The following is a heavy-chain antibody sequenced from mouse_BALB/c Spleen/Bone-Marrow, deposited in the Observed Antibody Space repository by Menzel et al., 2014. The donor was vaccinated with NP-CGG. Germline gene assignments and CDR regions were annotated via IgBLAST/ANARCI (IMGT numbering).Heavy chain of an antibody. CDR3: TNNGYD. CDR1: GYTFTSYW. V-gene: IGHV1-53*01. D-gene: IGHD1-2*01. Sequence: VQLQQSGAELVKPGASVKLSCKASGYTFTSYWMHWVKLRPGQGFEWIGEINPSNGGTNYNEKFKRKATLTVDKSSSTAHMHHSSLTYQGSPVYNCTNNGYDWGQSTTLTVSS. J-gene: IGHJ2*01. CDR2: INPSNGGT.